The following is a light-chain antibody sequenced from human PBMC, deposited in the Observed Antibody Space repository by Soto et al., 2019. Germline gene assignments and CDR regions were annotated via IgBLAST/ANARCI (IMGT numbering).Light chain of an antibody. Sequence: DIQMTQSPTSLSASVGDRVTITCRASQCIRNFLAWYQQKPGKAPKLLIYAASTLQSGVPSRFSGSGSGTDFTLTINSLQPEDVATYSCQKYSSVPVFGPGTKVEIK. CDR3: QKYSSVPV. J-gene: IGKJ3*01. CDR2: AAS. CDR1: QCIRNF. V-gene: IGKV1-27*01.